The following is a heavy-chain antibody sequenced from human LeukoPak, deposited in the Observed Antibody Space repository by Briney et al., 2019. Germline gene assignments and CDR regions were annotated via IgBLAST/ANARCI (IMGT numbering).Heavy chain of an antibody. CDR2: IYSGAGT. D-gene: IGHD6-13*01. Sequence: PGGSLRLSCAASGFTVSSHYMSWVRQAPGNGLEWVSVIYSGAGTSYADSVQGRFTISRDNSKNTLYLQMDSLRVEDTAVYYCARDRGFSSSWRLFVYWGQGTLVTVSS. CDR1: GFTVSSHY. CDR3: ARDRGFSSSWRLFVY. J-gene: IGHJ4*02. V-gene: IGHV3-66*02.